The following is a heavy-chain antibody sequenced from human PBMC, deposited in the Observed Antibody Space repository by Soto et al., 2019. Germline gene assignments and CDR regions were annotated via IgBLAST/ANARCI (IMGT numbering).Heavy chain of an antibody. D-gene: IGHD3-3*01. V-gene: IGHV3-48*02. CDR3: AREASYYDFWSGYAI. J-gene: IGHJ3*02. CDR2: ISSSSSTI. CDR1: GFTFSSYS. Sequence: GSLRLSCAASGFTFSSYSMNWVRQAPGKGLEWVSYISSSSSTIYYADSVKGRFTISRDNAKNSLYLQMNSLRDEDTAVYYCAREASYYDFWSGYAIWGQGTMVTVSS.